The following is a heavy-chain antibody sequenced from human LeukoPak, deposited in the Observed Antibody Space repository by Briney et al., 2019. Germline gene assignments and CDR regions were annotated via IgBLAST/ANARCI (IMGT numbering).Heavy chain of an antibody. CDR2: ISYDGSNK. CDR3: ARGIGYNWTNEGGVVGAFDI. V-gene: IGHV3-30*01. CDR1: GFTFSSYA. J-gene: IGHJ3*02. D-gene: IGHD1-1*01. Sequence: GGSLRLSCAASGFTFSSYAMHWVRQAPGKGLEWVAVISYDGSNKYYADSVKGRFTISRDNSKNTLYLQMNSLRAEDTAVYYCARGIGYNWTNEGGVVGAFDIWGQGTMVTVSS.